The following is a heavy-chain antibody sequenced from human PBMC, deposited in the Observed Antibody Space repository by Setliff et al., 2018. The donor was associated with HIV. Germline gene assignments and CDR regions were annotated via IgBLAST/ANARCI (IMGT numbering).Heavy chain of an antibody. V-gene: IGHV3-30*02. CDR3: ARDRYGGSYFVYYDL. D-gene: IGHD1-26*01. CDR1: GFTFSSYG. CDR2: IRYDGTYK. Sequence: PGGSLRLSCAASGFTFSSYGMHWVRQAPGKGLEWVAFIRYDGTYKYYADSLKGRFTISRDNSKNTLFLQMSGLRAEDTAVYYCARDRYGGSYFVYYDLWGRGTLVTVSS. J-gene: IGHJ2*01.